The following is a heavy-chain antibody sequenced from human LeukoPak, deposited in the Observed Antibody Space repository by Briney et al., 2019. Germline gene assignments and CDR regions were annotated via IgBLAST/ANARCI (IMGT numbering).Heavy chain of an antibody. CDR1: GVTFSNYG. D-gene: IGHD2-2*01. J-gene: IGHJ6*02. CDR2: ISYDGSNK. Sequence: GRSLRLSCAASGVTFSNYGMHWVRQAPGKGLEWVAVISYDGSNKYYADSVKGRFTFSRDNSKNTLYLQMSSLRAEDTAVYYCAKEKGIYCSSIDCSPGMDVWGQGTTVTVSS. V-gene: IGHV3-30*18. CDR3: AKEKGIYCSSIDCSPGMDV.